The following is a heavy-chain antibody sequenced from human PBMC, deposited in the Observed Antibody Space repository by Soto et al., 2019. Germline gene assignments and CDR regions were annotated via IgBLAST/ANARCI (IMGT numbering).Heavy chain of an antibody. CDR1: GGSISSYY. J-gene: IGHJ4*02. CDR2: IYYSGST. CDR3: VSGYPSVGFDY. V-gene: IGHV4-59*08. Sequence: SETLSLTCTVSGGSISSYYWSWIRQPPGKGLEWIGYIYYSGSTNYNPSLKSRVTISVDTSKNQFSLKLSSVTAADTAVYICVSGYPSVGFDYWGQGTLVTVSS. D-gene: IGHD5-18*01.